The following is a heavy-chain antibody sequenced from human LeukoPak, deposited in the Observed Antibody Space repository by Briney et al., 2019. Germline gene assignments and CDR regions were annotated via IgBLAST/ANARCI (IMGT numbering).Heavy chain of an antibody. Sequence: ATLKIYWKDSGYTFTDYYMHWVQQAPGKGLEWMGLVDPEDGETIYAEKFQGRVTITADTSTDTAYMELSRLRSEDTAVYYCASVDYVDYWGQGTLVTVSS. CDR3: ASVDYVDY. CDR1: GYTFTDYY. J-gene: IGHJ4*02. V-gene: IGHV1-69-2*01. CDR2: VDPEDGET.